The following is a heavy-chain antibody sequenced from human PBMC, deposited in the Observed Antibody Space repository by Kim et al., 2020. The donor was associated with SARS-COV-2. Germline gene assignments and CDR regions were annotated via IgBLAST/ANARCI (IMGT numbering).Heavy chain of an antibody. V-gene: IGHV1-2*02. CDR1: GYTFTGYY. Sequence: ASVKVSCKASGYTFTGYYMHWVRQAPGQGLEWMGWINPNSGGTNYAQKFQGRVTMTRDTSISTAYMELSRLRSDDTAVYYCARDLGNSIAAAGDFDYWGQGTLVTVSS. D-gene: IGHD6-13*01. CDR3: ARDLGNSIAAAGDFDY. CDR2: INPNSGGT. J-gene: IGHJ4*02.